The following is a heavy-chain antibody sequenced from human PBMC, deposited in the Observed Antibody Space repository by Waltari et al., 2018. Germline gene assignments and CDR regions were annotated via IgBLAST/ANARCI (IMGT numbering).Heavy chain of an antibody. CDR2: TYYRSRWYN. V-gene: IGHV6-1*01. Sequence: QVQLQQSGPGLVKPSQTLSLTCAISGDSVSSKTAAWNWIRQSPSRGLEWLERTYYRSRWYNNYAVSVKSRITINQDTSKNQFSLQLSSVTPEDTAVYYCARDPPDGYTYFDYWGQGTLVTVSS. CDR3: ARDPPDGYTYFDY. CDR1: GDSVSSKTAA. D-gene: IGHD3-16*01. J-gene: IGHJ4*02.